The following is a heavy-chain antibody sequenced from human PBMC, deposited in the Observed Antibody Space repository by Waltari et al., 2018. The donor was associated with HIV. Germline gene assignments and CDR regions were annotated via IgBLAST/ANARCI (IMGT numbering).Heavy chain of an antibody. CDR3: ARGGPFGVVINGMDV. CDR1: GFTLRSYW. Sequence: EVQLVESGGGLVQPGGSLRLSCAASGFTLRSYWMYWVRQAPGKGLVWVSRINSDGSITGYADSVKGRFTISRDNAKNTLFLQMNSLRAEDTAVYYCARGGPFGVVINGMDVWGQGTTVTVSS. J-gene: IGHJ6*02. CDR2: INSDGSIT. D-gene: IGHD3-3*01. V-gene: IGHV3-74*01.